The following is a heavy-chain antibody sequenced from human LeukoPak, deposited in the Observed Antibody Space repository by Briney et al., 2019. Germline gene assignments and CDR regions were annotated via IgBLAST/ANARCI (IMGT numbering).Heavy chain of an antibody. CDR3: ARVPDTYGMDV. CDR1: GGSISSYY. V-gene: IGHV4-59*01. J-gene: IGHJ6*02. D-gene: IGHD2-2*01. CDR2: IYYSGST. Sequence: PSETLSLTCAVSGGSISSYYWSWIRQPPGKGLEWIGYIYYSGSTNYNPSLKSRVTISVDTSKNQFSLKLSSVTAADTAVYYCARVPDTYGMDVWGQGTTVTVSS.